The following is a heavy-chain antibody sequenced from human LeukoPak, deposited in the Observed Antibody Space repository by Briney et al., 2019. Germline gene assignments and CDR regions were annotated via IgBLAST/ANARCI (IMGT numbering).Heavy chain of an antibody. D-gene: IGHD4-11*01. Sequence: PSETLSLTCTVSGGSISSSSYYWGWIRQPPGKGLEWIGSIYYSGSTYYNPSLKSRVTISVDTSKNQFSLKLSSVTAADTAVYYCARQEHDYISIDYWGQGTLVTVSS. J-gene: IGHJ4*02. V-gene: IGHV4-39*01. CDR2: IYYSGST. CDR3: ARQEHDYISIDY. CDR1: GGSISSSSYY.